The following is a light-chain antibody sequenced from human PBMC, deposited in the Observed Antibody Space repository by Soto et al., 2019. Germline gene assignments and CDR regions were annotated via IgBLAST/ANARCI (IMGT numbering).Light chain of an antibody. CDR1: SSDVGGYNY. V-gene: IGLV2-8*01. J-gene: IGLJ2*01. CDR2: EVS. Sequence: QSALTQPPSASGSPGQSVTISCTGTSSDVGGYNYVSWYQQHPGKAPKLMIYEVSKRPSGVPDRFSGSKSGNTASLTVSGXXXEDXADYYCSSXXXXXXVVFGXGT. CDR3: SSXXXXXXVV.